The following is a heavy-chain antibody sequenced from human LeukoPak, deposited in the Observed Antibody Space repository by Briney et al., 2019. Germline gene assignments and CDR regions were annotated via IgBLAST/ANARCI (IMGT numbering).Heavy chain of an antibody. CDR1: GFTFTKYA. D-gene: IGHD2-15*01. J-gene: IGHJ3*02. V-gene: IGHV3-64D*06. Sequence: GGSLRLSCSASGFTFTKYAMHWVRQAPGQGLDYVSAMSTDGGSTYHADSVKGRFAISRDNSKNTLYLQMSSLRPEDTAVYYCVRESIDILGGLHTFDIWGQGTMVTVPS. CDR2: MSTDGGST. CDR3: VRESIDILGGLHTFDI.